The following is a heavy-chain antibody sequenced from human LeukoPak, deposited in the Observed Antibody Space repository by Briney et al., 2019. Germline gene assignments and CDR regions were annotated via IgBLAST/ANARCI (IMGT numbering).Heavy chain of an antibody. CDR2: INDGGST. Sequence: SETLSLTCTVSGGSISSNNYYWGWIRQPPGRGLEWIASINDGGSTYCNPSLKSRVTMSVDTSKNQFSLRLSSMTAADTAMYYCVRDDFGDYTRRFDPWGQGTLVTVSS. D-gene: IGHD4-17*01. J-gene: IGHJ5*02. CDR3: VRDDFGDYTRRFDP. CDR1: GGSISSNNYY. V-gene: IGHV4-39*07.